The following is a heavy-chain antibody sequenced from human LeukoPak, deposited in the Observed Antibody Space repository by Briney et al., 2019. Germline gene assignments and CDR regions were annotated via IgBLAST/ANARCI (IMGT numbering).Heavy chain of an antibody. Sequence: PGGSLRLSCAASGFTFSDYNMSWIRQAPGKGLEWVSYISSSSSYTNYADSVKGRFTISRDNAKNSLYLQMNSLRAEDTAVYYCARAAIAVAGRDYYYGMDVWGQGTTVTVSS. CDR3: ARAAIAVAGRDYYYGMDV. CDR2: ISSSSSYT. J-gene: IGHJ6*02. D-gene: IGHD6-19*01. CDR1: GFTFSDYN. V-gene: IGHV3-11*05.